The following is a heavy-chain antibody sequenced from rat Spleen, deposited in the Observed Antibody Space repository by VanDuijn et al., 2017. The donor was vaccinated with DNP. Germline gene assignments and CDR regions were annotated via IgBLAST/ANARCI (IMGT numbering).Heavy chain of an antibody. V-gene: IGHV5-7*01. J-gene: IGHJ2*01. Sequence: EVQLVESGGGLVQPGRSLKLSCVASGFTFSDHNMAWVRQAPKKGLEWVATISFDGRSTFYRDSVRGRFTISRDNAKSTLYLQMNSLRSEDTATYYCKVGAQYWGQGVMVTVSS. CDR2: ISFDGRST. CDR1: GFTFSDHN. CDR3: KVGAQY. D-gene: IGHD5-1*01.